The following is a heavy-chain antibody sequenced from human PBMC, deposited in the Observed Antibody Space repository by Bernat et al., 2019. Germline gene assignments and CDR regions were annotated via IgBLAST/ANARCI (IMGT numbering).Heavy chain of an antibody. CDR2: ITSSSGTI. D-gene: IGHD2-2*01. Sequence: EVQLVESGGGLVQPGGYLRLSCVASGFTFSSYSMNWVRQAPGKGLEWVSYITSSSGTIKYGDSVRGRFTISRDNARNSLYLQMNSLRDEDTAVYYCARDRRVCSDSTCYRSDFDIWGQGTVVTVSS. CDR3: ARDRRVCSDSTCYRSDFDI. J-gene: IGHJ3*02. CDR1: GFTFSSYS. V-gene: IGHV3-48*02.